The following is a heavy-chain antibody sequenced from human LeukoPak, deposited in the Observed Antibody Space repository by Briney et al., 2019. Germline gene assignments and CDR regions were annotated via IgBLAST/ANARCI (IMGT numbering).Heavy chain of an antibody. CDR3: TTDHIGLDSIAVATCLY. CDR2: IKSKTDGGTT. Sequence: PGGSLRLSCAASGFTFSNAWMSWVRQAPGKGLEWVGRIKSKTDGGTTDYAAPVKGRFTISRDDSKNTLYLQMNSLKTEDTAVYYCTTDHIGLDSIAVATCLYWGQGTLVTVSS. CDR1: GFTFSNAW. J-gene: IGHJ4*02. D-gene: IGHD6-19*01. V-gene: IGHV3-15*01.